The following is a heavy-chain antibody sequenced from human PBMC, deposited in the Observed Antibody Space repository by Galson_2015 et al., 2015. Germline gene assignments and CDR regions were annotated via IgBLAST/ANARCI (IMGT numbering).Heavy chain of an antibody. D-gene: IGHD2-15*01. CDR2: TSYDGSNK. Sequence: SLRLSCAASGFTFSSYAMHWVRQAPGKGLEWVAVTSYDGSNKYYADSVKGRFTISRDNSKNTLYLQMNSLRAEDTAVYYCARENPPTYCSGGSCRSRPRGAFDIWGQGTMVTVSS. J-gene: IGHJ3*02. CDR1: GFTFSSYA. CDR3: ARENPPTYCSGGSCRSRPRGAFDI. V-gene: IGHV3-30-3*01.